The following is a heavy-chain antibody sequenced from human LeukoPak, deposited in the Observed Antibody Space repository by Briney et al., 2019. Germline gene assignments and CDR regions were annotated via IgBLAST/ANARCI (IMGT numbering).Heavy chain of an antibody. CDR1: GYTFTGYY. Sequence: ASVKVSCKASGYTFTGYYMHWVRQAPGQGLEWMGWINPNSGGTNYAQKFQGRVTMTRDTSISTAYMELSRLRSDDTAVYYCAREDDAVRGVTSIYYFDYWGQGTLVTVSS. V-gene: IGHV1-2*02. CDR3: AREDDAVRGVTSIYYFDY. CDR2: INPNSGGT. D-gene: IGHD3-10*01. J-gene: IGHJ4*02.